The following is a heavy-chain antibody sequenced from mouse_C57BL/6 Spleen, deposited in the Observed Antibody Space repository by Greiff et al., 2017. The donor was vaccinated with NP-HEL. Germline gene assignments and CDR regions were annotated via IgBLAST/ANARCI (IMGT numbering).Heavy chain of an antibody. CDR3: TGVSYYGSSYDY. CDR2: IDPENGDT. J-gene: IGHJ2*01. V-gene: IGHV14-4*01. D-gene: IGHD1-1*01. CDR1: GFNIKDDY. Sequence: VHVKQSGAELVRPGASVKLSCTASGFNIKDDYMHWVKQRPEQGLEWIGWIDPENGDTEYASKFQGKATITADTSSNTAYLQLSSLTSEDTAVYYCTGVSYYGSSYDYWGQGTTLTVSS.